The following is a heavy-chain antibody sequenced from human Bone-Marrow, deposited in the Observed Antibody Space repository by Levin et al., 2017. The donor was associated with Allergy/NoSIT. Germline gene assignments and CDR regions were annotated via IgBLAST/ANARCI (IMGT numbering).Heavy chain of an antibody. D-gene: IGHD3-22*01. CDR1: GYTLSELS. J-gene: IGHJ4*02. V-gene: IGHV1-24*01. CDR3: TADGSYYEMGGQEYNFES. CDR2: IDREDGEA. Sequence: ASVKVSCKVSGYTLSELSIYWVRQAPGKGLEWMGGIDREDGEAIYAQKFQGRLTITEDTSTDTAYMELNSLRSEDTAVYYFTADGSYYEMGGQEYNFESWGQGTLVTVSS.